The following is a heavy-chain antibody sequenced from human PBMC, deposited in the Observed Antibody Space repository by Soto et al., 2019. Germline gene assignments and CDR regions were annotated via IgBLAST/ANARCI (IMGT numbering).Heavy chain of an antibody. CDR2: ILYSGNT. D-gene: IGHD3-10*01. Sequence: NPSETLSLTCTVSGGSISSGDHYWTWIRQPPGKGLEWIGHILYSGNTHYNPSLNSRLTISVDTSKNQFSLKLSSVTAADTALYYSDTNHCFGELSLDSWGQGTLVTVSS. J-gene: IGHJ4*02. CDR1: GGSISSGDHY. V-gene: IGHV4-30-4*01. CDR3: DTNHCFGELSLDS.